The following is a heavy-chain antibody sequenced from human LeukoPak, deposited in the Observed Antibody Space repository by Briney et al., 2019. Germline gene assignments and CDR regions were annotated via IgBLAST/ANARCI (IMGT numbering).Heavy chain of an antibody. V-gene: IGHV3-30*02. CDR1: GFTFSDFG. Sequence: PGGSLRLSCAASGFTFSDFGMHWVRQAPGKGLEWVALIRSDGSNKYYAESVKGRFTISRDSSKNTLFLQMNSLRVEDTAVYYCAKDRDDYGNDCWGQGVLVIVST. CDR3: AKDRDDYGNDC. D-gene: IGHD4-17*01. J-gene: IGHJ4*02. CDR2: IRSDGSNK.